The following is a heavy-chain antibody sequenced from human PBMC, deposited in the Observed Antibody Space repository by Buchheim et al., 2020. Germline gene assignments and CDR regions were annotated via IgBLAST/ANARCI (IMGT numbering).Heavy chain of an antibody. CDR1: GFTVSDHY. CDR3: VSGWYREYFQY. CDR2: IKQDGSEK. V-gene: IGHV3-7*01. J-gene: IGHJ1*01. Sequence: EVQLVESGGGLVQPGGSLRLSCAASGFTVSDHYMDWVRQAPGKGLEWVANIKQDGSEKYYVDSVKGRFTISRDNAKNSLYLQMNSLRAEDTAVYYCVSGWYREYFQYWGQGTL. D-gene: IGHD6-19*01.